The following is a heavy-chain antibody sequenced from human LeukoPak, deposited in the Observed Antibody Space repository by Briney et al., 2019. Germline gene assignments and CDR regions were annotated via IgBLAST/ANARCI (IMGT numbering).Heavy chain of an antibody. CDR3: AKDRVGSSALDFQH. CDR2: IFPSGKT. V-gene: IGHV4-4*07. CDR1: GGSISSYY. D-gene: IGHD1-26*01. Sequence: PSETLSLTCTVSGGSISSYYWSWIRQSAGKGLEWMGRIFPSGKTNYNPSLKSRATMSVDTSKNQLSLKLSSVSAAGTVVYYCAKDRVGSSALDFQHWGQGSLVSVSS. J-gene: IGHJ1*01.